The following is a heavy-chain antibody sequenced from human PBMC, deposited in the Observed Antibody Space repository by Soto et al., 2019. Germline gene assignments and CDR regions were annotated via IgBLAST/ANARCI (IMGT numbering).Heavy chain of an antibody. CDR1: GGSISSSSYY. J-gene: IGHJ3*02. D-gene: IGHD3-3*01. V-gene: IGHV4-39*01. CDR2: IYYSGST. CDR3: ARLYDFRSRNHAFDI. Sequence: QLQLQESGPGLVKPSETLSLTCTVSGGSISSSSYYWGWIRQPPGKGLEWIGSIYYSGSTYYNPSLKSRVTISVDTSKNQCSLNLSSVTAADTAVYYCARLYDFRSRNHAFDIWGQGTMVTVSS.